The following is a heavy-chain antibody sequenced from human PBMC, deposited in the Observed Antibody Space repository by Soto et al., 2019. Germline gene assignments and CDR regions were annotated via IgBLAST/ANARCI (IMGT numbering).Heavy chain of an antibody. D-gene: IGHD3-10*01. Sequence: QVQLVQSGAEVKKPGASVKVSCKASGYTFTGYYMHWVRQAPGQGLEWMGWINPNSGGTNYAQKFQGWVTRTRDTSISKAYMELSRLRSDDTAVYYCARDNMVRGVIPGYYYGMDVWGQGTTVTVSS. CDR1: GYTFTGYY. CDR2: INPNSGGT. CDR3: ARDNMVRGVIPGYYYGMDV. V-gene: IGHV1-2*04. J-gene: IGHJ6*02.